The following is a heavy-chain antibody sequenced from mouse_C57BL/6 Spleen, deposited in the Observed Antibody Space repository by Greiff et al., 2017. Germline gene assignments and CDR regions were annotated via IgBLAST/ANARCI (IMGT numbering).Heavy chain of an antibody. CDR3: ARGGGSGYPFDY. CDR1: GYSITSGYY. J-gene: IGHJ2*01. V-gene: IGHV3-6*01. Sequence: EVQLVESGPGLVKPSQSLSLTCSVTGYSITSGYYWNWIRQFPGNKLEWMGYISYDGSNNYNPSLKNRISITRDTSKNQFFLKLNSVTTEDTATYYCARGGGSGYPFDYWGQGTTLTVSS. CDR2: ISYDGSN. D-gene: IGHD3-2*02.